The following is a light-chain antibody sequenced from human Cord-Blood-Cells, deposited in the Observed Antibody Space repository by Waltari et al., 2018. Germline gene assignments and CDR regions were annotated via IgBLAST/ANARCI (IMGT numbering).Light chain of an antibody. V-gene: IGKV3-11*01. J-gene: IGKJ4*01. CDR1: QRVSSY. CDR2: DAS. CDR3: QRRSNWPRT. Sequence: EIVLTQSPATLSLSPGDRATLSCRASQRVSSYLAWYQQKPGQDPRLLNDDASNRATGIPDRFSGSGSGKDFTLTSSSREPEDFAEYYCQRRSNWPRTCGGGTRVGIK.